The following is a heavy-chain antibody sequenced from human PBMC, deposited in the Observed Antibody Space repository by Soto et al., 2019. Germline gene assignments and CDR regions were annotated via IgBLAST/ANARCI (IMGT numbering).Heavy chain of an antibody. V-gene: IGHV2-5*02. Sequence: QITLKESGPTLVKPTQTLTLTCTFSGFSLSTSGVGVGWIRQPPGKALEWLALIYWDDDKRYSPSLKSRLTITKDTSKNPVVLTITNIDPVDTATYYCAHLDLSFLNFYYWGQGTLVTVSS. CDR3: AHLDLSFLNFYY. CDR2: IYWDDDK. D-gene: IGHD1-1*01. J-gene: IGHJ4*02. CDR1: GFSLSTSGVG.